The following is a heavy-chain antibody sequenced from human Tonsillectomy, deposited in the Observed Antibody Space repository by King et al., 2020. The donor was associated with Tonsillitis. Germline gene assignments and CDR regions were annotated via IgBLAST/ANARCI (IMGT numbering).Heavy chain of an antibody. CDR3: AKDRGSGSYGEGADAFDI. D-gene: IGHD1-26*01. Sequence: VQLVESGGGLVQPGRSLRLSCAASGFTFDDYAMHWVRQAPGKGLEWVSGIGWNSGSIGYADSVKGRFTISRDNAKNSLYLQMSSLRVEDTALYYCAKDRGSGSYGEGADAFDIWGQGTMVTVSS. CDR2: IGWNSGSI. CDR1: GFTFDDYA. V-gene: IGHV3-9*01. J-gene: IGHJ3*02.